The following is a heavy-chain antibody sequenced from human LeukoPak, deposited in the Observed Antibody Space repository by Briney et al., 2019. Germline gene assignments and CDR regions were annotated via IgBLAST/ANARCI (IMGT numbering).Heavy chain of an antibody. J-gene: IGHJ6*02. CDR2: IPYDGSNK. CDR3: ARDQAAYYDFWSGGYGMDV. Sequence: GGSLRLSCAASGFTLSSYAMHWVRQAPGKGLEWVAVIPYDGSNKYYADSVKGRFTISRDNSKNTLYLQMNSLRAEDTAVYYCARDQAAYYDFWSGGYGMDVWGQGTTVTVSS. CDR1: GFTLSSYA. D-gene: IGHD3-3*01. V-gene: IGHV3-30-3*01.